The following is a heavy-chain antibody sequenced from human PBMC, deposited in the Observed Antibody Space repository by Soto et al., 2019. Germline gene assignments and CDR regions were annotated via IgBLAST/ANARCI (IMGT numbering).Heavy chain of an antibody. Sequence: QVRLVQSGAEVKKPGASVKLSCKASGYTFSSYAISWVRQAPGQGLEWMGGIIPIFGTANYAQKFQGRVTITADESTSTAYMGLSSLRSEDTAVYYCARGEEGYYYYGMDVWGQGTTVTVSS. CDR3: ARGEEGYYYYGMDV. CDR1: GYTFSSYA. CDR2: IIPIFGTA. V-gene: IGHV1-69*12. J-gene: IGHJ6*02.